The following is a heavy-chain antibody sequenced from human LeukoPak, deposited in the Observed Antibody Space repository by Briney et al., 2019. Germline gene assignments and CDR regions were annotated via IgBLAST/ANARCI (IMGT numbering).Heavy chain of an antibody. V-gene: IGHV3-23*01. CDR1: GFTFSSYA. J-gene: IGHJ4*02. CDR3: ARDTSLAGTPYFDY. D-gene: IGHD6-6*01. Sequence: GGSLRLSCAASGFTFSSYAMSWVRQAPGKGLEWVSPISASGNSTSYAHSVKGRFTISRDNAKNSLYLQMNSLRAEDTAVYYCARDTSLAGTPYFDYWGQGTLVTVSS. CDR2: ISASGNST.